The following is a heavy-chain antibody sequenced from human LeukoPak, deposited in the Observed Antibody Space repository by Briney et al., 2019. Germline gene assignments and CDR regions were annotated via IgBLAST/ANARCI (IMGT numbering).Heavy chain of an antibody. CDR1: GYTFTSYY. D-gene: IGHD6-13*01. J-gene: IGHJ4*02. V-gene: IGHV1-46*01. CDR3: ARRRAGAATLGFDY. CDR2: INPSGGST. Sequence: ASVKVSCKASGYTFTSYYMHWVRQAPGQGLEWMGIINPSGGSTRYEQKFQGIVTMTRDMSTSTVYMELSSLTSEDTAVYYCARRRAGAATLGFDYWGQGTLVTVSS.